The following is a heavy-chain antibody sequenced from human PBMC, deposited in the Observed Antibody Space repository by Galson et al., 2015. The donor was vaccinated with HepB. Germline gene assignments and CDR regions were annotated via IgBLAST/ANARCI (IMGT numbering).Heavy chain of an antibody. CDR3: VRAPQAMGVVAPAMY. J-gene: IGHJ4*02. V-gene: IGHV1-18*01. CDR1: GYTFTTYG. CDR2: ISAYSGYT. D-gene: IGHD3-22*01. Sequence: SVKVSCKASGYTFTTYGFNWVRQAPGQGPEWMGWISAYSGYTNYAQKFQDRVTLTTETSTNTAYMELRSLRSDDTAVYYCVRAPQAMGVVAPAMYWGQGTLVIVSS.